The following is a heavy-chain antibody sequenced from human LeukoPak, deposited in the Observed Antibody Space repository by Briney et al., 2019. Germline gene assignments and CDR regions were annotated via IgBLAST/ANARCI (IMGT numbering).Heavy chain of an antibody. Sequence: GASVKVSCKASGYTFTSYGISWVRQAPGQGLEWMGWISAYNGNTNYAQKLQGRVTMTTDTSTSTAHMELRSLRSDDTAVYYCARDHRWFGELTDPWGQGTLVTVSS. CDR1: GYTFTSYG. D-gene: IGHD3-10*01. CDR2: ISAYNGNT. J-gene: IGHJ5*02. V-gene: IGHV1-18*01. CDR3: ARDHRWFGELTDP.